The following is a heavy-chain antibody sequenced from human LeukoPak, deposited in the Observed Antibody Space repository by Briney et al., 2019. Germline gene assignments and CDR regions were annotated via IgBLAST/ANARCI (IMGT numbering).Heavy chain of an antibody. V-gene: IGHV4-59*01. Sequence: PSETLSLTRTVSGGSIGIYYWNWIRQPPGKGLEWIGSVYYTGDTHYNPSLKSRVSVSVDTSRNEFYLNLKSVSAADTATYFCARDRDSGWYGWFDPWGPGILVTVSS. J-gene: IGHJ5*02. CDR3: ARDRDSGWYGWFDP. D-gene: IGHD6-19*01. CDR2: VYYTGDT. CDR1: GGSIGIYY.